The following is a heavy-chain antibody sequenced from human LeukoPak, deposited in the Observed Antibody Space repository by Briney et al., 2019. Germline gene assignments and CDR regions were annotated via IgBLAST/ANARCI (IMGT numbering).Heavy chain of an antibody. D-gene: IGHD1-26*01. CDR2: IYYSGTT. V-gene: IGHV4-39*01. CDR1: GDSISNSDYY. CDR3: ARHIYSGTDGDAFDI. J-gene: IGHJ3*02. Sequence: SETLSLTCTVSGDSISNSDYYWGWIRQPPGKGLEWIGTIYYSGTTYYDPSLKSRVTTSVYTSKNQFSLKLRSVTAADTAVYYCARHIYSGTDGDAFDIWGQGTMVTVSS.